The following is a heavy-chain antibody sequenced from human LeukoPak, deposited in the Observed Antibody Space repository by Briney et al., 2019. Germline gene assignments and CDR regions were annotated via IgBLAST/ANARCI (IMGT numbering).Heavy chain of an antibody. Sequence: GGSLRLSCAASGFTFSSYWMSLVRQAPGKGLEWVANIKQDGSEKYYVDSVKGRFTISRDNAKNSLYLQMNSLGAEDTAVYYCARVGAYYGSGSYSDYWGQGTLVTVSS. CDR2: IKQDGSEK. CDR3: ARVGAYYGSGSYSDY. J-gene: IGHJ4*02. D-gene: IGHD3-10*01. V-gene: IGHV3-7*01. CDR1: GFTFSSYW.